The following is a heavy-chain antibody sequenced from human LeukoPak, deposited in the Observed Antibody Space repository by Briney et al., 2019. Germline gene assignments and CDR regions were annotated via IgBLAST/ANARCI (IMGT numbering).Heavy chain of an antibody. V-gene: IGHV1-3*01. Sequence: ASVKVSCKASGYTFTSYAMHWVRQAPGQRLEWMGWINAGNGNTKYSQKFQGRVTITGDTSASTAHMEVSSLRSEDTAVYYCASGPDYYDSGSYLPSWGQGTLVTVSS. CDR2: INAGNGNT. CDR3: ASGPDYYDSGSYLPS. D-gene: IGHD3-10*01. CDR1: GYTFTSYA. J-gene: IGHJ5*02.